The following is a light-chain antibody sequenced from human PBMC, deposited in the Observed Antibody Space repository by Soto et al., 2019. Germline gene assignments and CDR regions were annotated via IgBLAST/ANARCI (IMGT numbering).Light chain of an antibody. CDR1: SSDVGGYNY. CDR2: DVS. Sequence: QSALTQPASVSGSPGQSITISCTGTSSDVGGYNYVSWYQQHPGKAPKLMIYDVSNRPSGVSNRFSGSKSGNTASQTISGLQAEDEADYYCSSYTSSSPVVFGGGTQLTV. V-gene: IGLV2-14*01. CDR3: SSYTSSSPVV. J-gene: IGLJ2*01.